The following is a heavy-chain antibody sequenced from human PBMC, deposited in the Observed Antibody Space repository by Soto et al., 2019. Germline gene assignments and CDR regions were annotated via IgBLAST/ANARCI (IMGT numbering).Heavy chain of an antibody. D-gene: IGHD3-22*01. CDR2: IYYSGST. CDR1: GGSISSGGYY. Sequence: PSETLSLTCTVSGGSISSGGYYWSWIRQHPGKGLEWIGYIYYSGSTYYNPSLKSRVTISVDTSKNQFSLKLSSVTAADTAVYYCARQGDPYDSSGYYSSRAFDIWGQGTMVTVSS. V-gene: IGHV4-31*03. CDR3: ARQGDPYDSSGYYSSRAFDI. J-gene: IGHJ3*02.